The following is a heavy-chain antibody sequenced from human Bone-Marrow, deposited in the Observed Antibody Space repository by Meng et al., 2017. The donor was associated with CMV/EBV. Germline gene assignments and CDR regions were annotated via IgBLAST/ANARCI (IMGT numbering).Heavy chain of an antibody. CDR2: IDSSSTYI. V-gene: IGHV3-21*01. CDR3: AKDLGGYNDY. CDR1: GFTFSRYT. J-gene: IGHJ4*02. Sequence: GGSLRLSCAASGFTFSRYTVTWVRQAPGKGLEWVSSIDSSSTYIYYADSVQGRFTVSRDNAKNSLHLQMNRLRAEDTAMYYCAKDLGGYNDYWGQGTLVTVSS. D-gene: IGHD3-22*01.